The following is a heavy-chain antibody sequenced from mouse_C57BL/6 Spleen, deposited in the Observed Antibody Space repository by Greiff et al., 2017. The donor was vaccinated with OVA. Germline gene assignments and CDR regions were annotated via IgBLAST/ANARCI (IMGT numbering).Heavy chain of an antibody. CDR1: GYSFTGYY. Sequence: VQLQQSGPELVKPGASVKISCKASGYSFTGYYMNWVKQSPEKSLEWIGEINPSTGGTTYKQKFKAKATLTVDKSSSPAYMQLKSLTSEDSAVYYCARGDYGSSYVDYWGQGTTLTVSS. CDR2: INPSTGGT. V-gene: IGHV1-42*01. D-gene: IGHD1-1*01. J-gene: IGHJ2*01. CDR3: ARGDYGSSYVDY.